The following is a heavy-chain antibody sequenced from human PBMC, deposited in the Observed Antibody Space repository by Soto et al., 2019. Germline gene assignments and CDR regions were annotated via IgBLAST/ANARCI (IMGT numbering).Heavy chain of an antibody. Sequence: GASVKVSCKASGGTFSSYAISWVRQAPGQGLEWMGGIIPIFGTANYAQKFQGRVTITRDTSASTAYMELSSLRSEDTAVYYCASAHYYGSGRPYDAFDIWGQGTMVTVSS. V-gene: IGHV1-69*05. D-gene: IGHD3-10*01. J-gene: IGHJ3*02. CDR1: GGTFSSYA. CDR2: IIPIFGTA. CDR3: ASAHYYGSGRPYDAFDI.